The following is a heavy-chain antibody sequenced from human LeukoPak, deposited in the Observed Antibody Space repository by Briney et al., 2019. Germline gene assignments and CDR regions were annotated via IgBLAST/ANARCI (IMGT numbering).Heavy chain of an antibody. CDR2: IKQDGSEK. Sequence: GGCLRLSCAASGFTFSSYWMSWVRQAPGKGLEWVANIKQDGSEKYYVDSVKGRFTISRDNAKNSLYLQMNSLRAEDTAVYYCARACSSSIDAFDIWGQGTMVTVSS. V-gene: IGHV3-7*01. J-gene: IGHJ3*02. CDR3: ARACSSSIDAFDI. D-gene: IGHD6-6*01. CDR1: GFTFSSYW.